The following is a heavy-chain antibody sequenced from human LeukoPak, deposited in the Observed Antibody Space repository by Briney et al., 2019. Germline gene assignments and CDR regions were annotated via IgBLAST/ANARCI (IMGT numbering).Heavy chain of an antibody. J-gene: IGHJ4*02. D-gene: IGHD3-22*01. CDR2: IYTSGST. CDR1: GGSISSYY. V-gene: IGHV4-4*09. Sequence: PSETLSLTCTVSGGSISSYYWSWIRQPPGKGLEWIGYIYTSGSTNYNPSLKSRVTISVDTSKNQFSLKLSSVTAADTAVYYCARRSALAVIDYWGQGTLDTVSS. CDR3: ARRSALAVIDY.